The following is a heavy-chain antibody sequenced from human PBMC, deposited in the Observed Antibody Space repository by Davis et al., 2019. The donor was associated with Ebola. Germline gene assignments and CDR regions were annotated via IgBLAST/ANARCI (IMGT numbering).Heavy chain of an antibody. Sequence: GESLKISCAASGFTFSSYAMHWVRQAPGKGLEYVSAISSNGGSTYYANSVKGRFTISRDNSKNTLYLQMGSLRAEDMAVYYCARWMTLVQGVGYGLDVWGQGTTVTVSS. CDR1: GFTFSSYA. J-gene: IGHJ6*02. CDR2: ISSNGGST. D-gene: IGHD3-10*01. CDR3: ARWMTLVQGVGYGLDV. V-gene: IGHV3-64*01.